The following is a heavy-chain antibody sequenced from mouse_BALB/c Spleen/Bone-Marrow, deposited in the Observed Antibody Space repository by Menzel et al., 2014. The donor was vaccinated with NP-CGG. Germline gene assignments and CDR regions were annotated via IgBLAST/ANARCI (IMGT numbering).Heavy chain of an antibody. V-gene: IGHV6-6*02. CDR2: IRLKSNNYAT. CDR1: GFTFSNYW. CDR3: TVPFGPGFDY. Sequence: EVQVVESGGGLVQPGGSMKLSCVASGFTFSNYWMNWVRQSPEKGLEWVAEIRLKSNNYATHYAESVKGRFTISRDDSKSSVYLQMNNLRAEDTGIYYCTVPFGPGFDYWGQGTTLPVSS. J-gene: IGHJ2*01.